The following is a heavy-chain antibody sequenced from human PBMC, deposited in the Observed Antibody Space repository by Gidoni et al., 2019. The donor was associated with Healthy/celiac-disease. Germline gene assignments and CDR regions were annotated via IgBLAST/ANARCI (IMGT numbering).Heavy chain of an antibody. D-gene: IGHD3-22*01. CDR1: GFTLRSYS. Sequence: EVQLVESWGGLVQPGGALRLSCVASGFTLRSYSMNWFRQAPGQGLEWVSYISSSSSTLYYADSVKGRFTICRDNAKNSLYLQMNSLRAEDTAVYYCARELYDSSGYYYCGFDYWGQGTLVTVSS. CDR2: ISSSSSTL. CDR3: ARELYDSSGYYYCGFDY. V-gene: IGHV3-48*01. J-gene: IGHJ4*02.